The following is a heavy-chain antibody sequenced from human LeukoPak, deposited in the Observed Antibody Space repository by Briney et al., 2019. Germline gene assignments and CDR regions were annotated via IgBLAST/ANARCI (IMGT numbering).Heavy chain of an antibody. J-gene: IGHJ4*02. CDR1: GFTFSSYE. CDR2: ISSSGSTI. CDR3: ARLDYYGSGSYFDY. D-gene: IGHD3-10*01. V-gene: IGHV3-48*03. Sequence: GGSLRLSCAASGFTFSSYEMNWVRQAPGKGLEWVSCISSSGSTIYYADSVKGRFTISRDNARNSLYLQMNSLRAEDTAVYYCARLDYYGSGSYFDYWGQGTLVTVSS.